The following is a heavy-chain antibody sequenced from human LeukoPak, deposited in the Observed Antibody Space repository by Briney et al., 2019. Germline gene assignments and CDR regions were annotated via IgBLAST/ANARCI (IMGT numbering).Heavy chain of an antibody. D-gene: IGHD4-17*01. J-gene: IGHJ3*02. CDR3: ARDDPVTGDAFDI. CDR1: GGTFSSYA. V-gene: IGHV1-69*13. Sequence: GASVKVSCKASGGTFSSYAISWVRQAPGQGLEWMGGIIPIFGTANYAQKFQGRVTITADESTSTAYMELSSLRSEDTAVYYCARDDPVTGDAFDIWGQGTMVTVSS. CDR2: IIPIFGTA.